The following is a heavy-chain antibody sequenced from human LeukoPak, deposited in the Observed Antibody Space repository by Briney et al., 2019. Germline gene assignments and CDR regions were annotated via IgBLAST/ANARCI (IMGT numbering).Heavy chain of an antibody. CDR2: IYYSGST. Sequence: SETLSLTCTVSGGSISSSSHHWGWIRQPPGKGLEWIGSIYYSGSTHYNPSLQGRVTISVDTSKNQFSLKLTSVTAADTAVYYCASRRPINSYGYVWGQGTLVTVSS. D-gene: IGHD5-18*01. CDR3: ASRRPINSYGYV. CDR1: GGSISSSSHH. V-gene: IGHV4-39*01. J-gene: IGHJ4*02.